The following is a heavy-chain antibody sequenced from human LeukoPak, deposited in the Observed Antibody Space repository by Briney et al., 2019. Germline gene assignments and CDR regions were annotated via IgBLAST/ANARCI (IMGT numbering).Heavy chain of an antibody. CDR1: GYSISSGYY. Sequence: SETLSLTCTVSGYSISSGYYWGWIRQPPGKGLEWIGSIYHSGSTHYNPSLKSRVTISVDTSKNQFSLKLSSVTAADTAVYYCARGFRYFQHWGQGTLVTVSS. CDR2: IYHSGST. D-gene: IGHD2-21*01. J-gene: IGHJ1*01. V-gene: IGHV4-38-2*02. CDR3: ARGFRYFQH.